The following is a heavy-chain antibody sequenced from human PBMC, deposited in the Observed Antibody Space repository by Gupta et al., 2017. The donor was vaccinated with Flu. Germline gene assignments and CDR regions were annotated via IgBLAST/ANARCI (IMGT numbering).Heavy chain of an antibody. V-gene: IGHV1-2*04. CDR3: ARVVGEGAGIFDY. J-gene: IGHJ4*02. D-gene: IGHD3-10*01. CDR2: INPNSGGT. Sequence: QVQLVQSGAEVKKPGASVKVSCKASGYTITGDYMTWVRQAPGQGLWWMGWINPNSGGTNYAQKFQGWVTMTRDTSSSTAYMELSRLRSDDTAVYYCARVVGEGAGIFDYWGQGTLVTVSS. CDR1: GYTITGDY.